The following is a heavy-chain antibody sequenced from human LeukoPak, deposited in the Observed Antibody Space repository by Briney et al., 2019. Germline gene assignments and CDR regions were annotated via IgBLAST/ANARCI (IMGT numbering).Heavy chain of an antibody. CDR1: GGSFRGYY. CDR2: INHSGST. Sequence: ASETLSLTCAVYGGSFRGYYWSWIRQPPGKGLEWIGEINHSGSTNYNPSLKSRVTISVDTSKNQFSLKLSSVTAADTAVYYCARRNTVTLYYWGQGTLVTVSS. CDR3: ARRNTVTLYY. V-gene: IGHV4-34*01. D-gene: IGHD4-17*01. J-gene: IGHJ4*02.